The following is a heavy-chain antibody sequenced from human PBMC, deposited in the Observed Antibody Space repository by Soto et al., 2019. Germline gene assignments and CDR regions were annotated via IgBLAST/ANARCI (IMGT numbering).Heavy chain of an antibody. CDR3: TTVFDN. V-gene: IGHV3-74*01. CDR2: IESEGTAT. CDR1: GFTFSSYW. Sequence: GGSLRLSCAASGFTFSSYWLHWVRQAPGEGLEWVARIESEGTATSYADAVRGRFTISRDNAKNTLYLQMNSLRVDDTAVYYCTTVFDNWGQGTLVTVSS. J-gene: IGHJ4*02.